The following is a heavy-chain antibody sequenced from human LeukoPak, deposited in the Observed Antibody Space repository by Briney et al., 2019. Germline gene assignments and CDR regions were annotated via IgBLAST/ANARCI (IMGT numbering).Heavy chain of an antibody. J-gene: IGHJ2*01. D-gene: IGHD5-18*01. CDR3: ARGYSSGYWYFDL. V-gene: IGHV3-30-3*01. CDR2: ISYDGSNK. CDR1: GFTFSSYA. Sequence: GRSLRLSCAASGFTFSSYAMHWVRQAPGKGLEWVGLISYDGSNKYYADSVKGRFTISRDNSKNTLYLQMHSLRAEDTAVYYCARGYSSGYWYFDLWGRGTLVTVSS.